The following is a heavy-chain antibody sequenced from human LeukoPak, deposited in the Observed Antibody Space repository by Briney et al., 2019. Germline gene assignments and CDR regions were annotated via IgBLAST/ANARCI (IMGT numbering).Heavy chain of an antibody. CDR1: GFTFSSYA. V-gene: IGHV3-23*01. Sequence: GGSLRLSCAASGFTFSSYAMMWLRQAPERGLEWVSAITGSGGGTYYADSVKGRFTISRDNSKNTLYLQVNSLRAEDTAVYYCAKDGSSSWGYYFDYWGQGTLVTVSS. J-gene: IGHJ4*02. D-gene: IGHD6-13*01. CDR2: ITGSGGGT. CDR3: AKDGSSSWGYYFDY.